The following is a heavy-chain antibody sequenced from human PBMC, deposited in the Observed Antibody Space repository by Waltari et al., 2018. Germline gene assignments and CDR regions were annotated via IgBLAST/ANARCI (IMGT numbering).Heavy chain of an antibody. CDR2: IRSKANRYAT. CDR3: TSTPLAGY. V-gene: IGHV3-73*01. D-gene: IGHD3-16*01. CDR1: GFTFSDST. Sequence: EVQLVESGGGLVQPGGSLKISCAASGFTFSDSTIYWVRQASGKGLGWVGRIRSKANRYATAYAASVKGSFTISRDDSKNTAYLQMNSLKTEDTAVYYCTSTPLAGYWGQGSLVTVSS. J-gene: IGHJ4*02.